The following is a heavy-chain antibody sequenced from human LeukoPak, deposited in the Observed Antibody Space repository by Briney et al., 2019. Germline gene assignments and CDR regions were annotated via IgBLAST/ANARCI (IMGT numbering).Heavy chain of an antibody. CDR1: GFTFSSYE. J-gene: IGHJ4*02. CDR3: ASGEDYDSSGYRYFDY. D-gene: IGHD3-22*01. CDR2: ISSSGSTI. Sequence: GGSLRLSCAASGFTFSSYEMNWVRQAPGKGLEWVSYISSSGSTIYYADSVKGRFTISRDNAKNSLYLQMNSLRAEDTAVYYCASGEDYDSSGYRYFDYWGQETLVTVSS. V-gene: IGHV3-48*03.